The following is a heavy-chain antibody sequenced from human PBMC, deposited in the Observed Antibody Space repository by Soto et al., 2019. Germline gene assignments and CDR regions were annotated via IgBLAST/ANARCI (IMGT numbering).Heavy chain of an antibody. Sequence: QVQLQQWGAGLLKPSETLSLTCAVYGGSFSGYYWSWIRQPPGKGLEWIGEINHSGSTNYNPSLKSRVTISVDTSKNQFSLKLSSVTAADTAVYYCAREKPYSSSRYHDYWGQGTLVTVSS. CDR2: INHSGST. J-gene: IGHJ4*02. CDR1: GGSFSGYY. V-gene: IGHV4-34*01. CDR3: AREKPYSSSRYHDY. D-gene: IGHD6-13*01.